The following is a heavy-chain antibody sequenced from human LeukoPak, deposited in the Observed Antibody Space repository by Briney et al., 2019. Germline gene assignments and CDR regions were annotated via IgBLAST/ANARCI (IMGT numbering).Heavy chain of an antibody. CDR3: ARTDYDILTGARMDV. CDR1: GYTFTNYG. CDR2: ISAYNANT. D-gene: IGHD3-9*01. V-gene: IGHV1-18*04. J-gene: IGHJ6*04. Sequence: ASVKVSCKASGYTFTNYGITWVRQAPGQGLEWMGWISAYNANTNYAQKFQGRVTMTTDTSTSTVYMELRSLRSDDTAIYYCARTDYDILTGARMDVWGKGTTVTISS.